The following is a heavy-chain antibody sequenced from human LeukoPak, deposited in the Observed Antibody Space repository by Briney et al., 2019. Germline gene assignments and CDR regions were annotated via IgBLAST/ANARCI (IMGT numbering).Heavy chain of an antibody. CDR3: ARSSLHDFDY. CDR2: ISSSSSYI. J-gene: IGHJ4*02. Sequence: TGGSLRLSCAASGFTFSSYSMNWVRQAPGKGLEWVSSISSSSSYIYYADSVKGRFTISRDNAKNSLYLQMNSLRAEDTAVYYCARSSLHDFDYWGQGTLVTVSS. V-gene: IGHV3-21*01. D-gene: IGHD5-24*01. CDR1: GFTFSSYS.